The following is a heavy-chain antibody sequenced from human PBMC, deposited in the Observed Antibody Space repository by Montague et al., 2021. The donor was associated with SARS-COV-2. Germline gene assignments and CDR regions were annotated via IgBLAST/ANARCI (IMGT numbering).Heavy chain of an antibody. D-gene: IGHD6-19*01. V-gene: IGHV3-53*04. Sequence: SLRLSCAASGFTVSSNYMSWVRQAPGKGLEWVSVIYSGGSTYYADPVKGRFTISRHDSKNTLYLHMNSLRAEDTAVYYCARDHGSGWCTVDYWGQGTLVTVSS. J-gene: IGHJ4*02. CDR1: GFTVSSNY. CDR2: IYSGGST. CDR3: ARDHGSGWCTVDY.